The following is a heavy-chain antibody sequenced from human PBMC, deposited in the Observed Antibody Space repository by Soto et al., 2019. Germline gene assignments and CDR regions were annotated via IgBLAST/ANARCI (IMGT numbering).Heavy chain of an antibody. V-gene: IGHV1-69*12. CDR3: ARERSVGYCITTTCPKPFYYYAMDV. J-gene: IGHJ6*02. CDR2: IIPVFGTP. D-gene: IGHD2-2*01. Sequence: QVQLVQSGAEVKKPGSSLKVSCKASGGTFTNYAFSWVRQAPGQGLEWMGGIIPVFGTPDYAQKFQGRVTITADESTRTASKELSSLRSDDTAVYYCARERSVGYCITTTCPKPFYYYAMDVWGQGTTVTVSS. CDR1: GGTFTNYA.